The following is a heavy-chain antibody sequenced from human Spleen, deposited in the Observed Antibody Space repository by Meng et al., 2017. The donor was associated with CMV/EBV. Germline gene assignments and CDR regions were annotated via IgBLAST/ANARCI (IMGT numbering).Heavy chain of an antibody. Sequence: ASVKVSCKASGGTFSSYDISWVRQAPGQRREWMGWINPNSGGTNYAKKFQGRVTMTRDTSISTAYMELSRLRSDDTAVYYCARGGVVGSSSWYYYYYYYGMDVWGQGTTVTVSS. CDR1: GGTFSSYD. V-gene: IGHV1-2*02. D-gene: IGHD6-13*01. CDR2: INPNSGGT. J-gene: IGHJ6*02. CDR3: ARGGVVGSSSWYYYYYYYGMDV.